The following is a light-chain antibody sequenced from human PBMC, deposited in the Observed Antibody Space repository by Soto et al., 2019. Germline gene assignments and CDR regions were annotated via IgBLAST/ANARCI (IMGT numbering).Light chain of an antibody. CDR1: QSVSSY. V-gene: IGKV3-11*01. CDR3: QQRSNWPMT. J-gene: IGKJ1*01. Sequence: EIVLTQSPGPLSFSPGEIATLSCRASQSVSSYLAWYQQKPGQAPRLLIYDASNRATGIPARFSGSGSGTDFTLTISSLEPEDFAVYYCQQRSNWPMTFGQGTKVDIK. CDR2: DAS.